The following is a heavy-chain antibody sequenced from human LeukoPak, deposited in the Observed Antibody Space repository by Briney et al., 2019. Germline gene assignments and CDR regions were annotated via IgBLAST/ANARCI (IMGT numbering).Heavy chain of an antibody. J-gene: IGHJ4*02. D-gene: IGHD3-22*01. V-gene: IGHV4-59*08. CDR1: GGSISSYY. CDR2: IYYSGST. CDR3: ARQVRSYYDSSGYYRL. Sequence: PSETLSLTCTVSGGSISSYYWTWIRQPPGKGLEWIGYIYYSGSTNYNPSLKSRVTISVDTSKNQFSLKLSSVTAADTAVYYCARQVRSYYDSSGYYRLWGQGTLVTVSS.